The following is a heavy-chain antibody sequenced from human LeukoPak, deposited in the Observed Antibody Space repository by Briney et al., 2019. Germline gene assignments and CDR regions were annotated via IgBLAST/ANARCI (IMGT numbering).Heavy chain of an antibody. V-gene: IGHV3-23*01. Sequence: GGSLRLSCVASGFTFNYYAIHWVRQAPGKGLEWVSAISGSGGSTYYADSVKGRFTISRDNSKNTLYLQMNSLRAEDTAVYYCAKWGAYCGGDCHLWGQGTLVTVSS. CDR3: AKWGAYCGGDCHL. J-gene: IGHJ5*02. D-gene: IGHD2-21*01. CDR2: ISGSGGST. CDR1: GFTFNYYA.